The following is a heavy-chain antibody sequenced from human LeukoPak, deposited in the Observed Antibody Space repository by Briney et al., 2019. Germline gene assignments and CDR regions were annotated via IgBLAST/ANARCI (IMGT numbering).Heavy chain of an antibody. J-gene: IGHJ2*01. CDR1: GLTVSSNH. V-gene: IGHV3-66*01. CDR3: TIARLVFDL. Sequence: GGSLRLSRAVSGLTVSSNHMSWVRQAPGKGLEWVSIIYSGGTTYYTYSVKDRFTVSRDDSKNTLYLQMNSPRAEDTAVYYCTIARLVFDLWGRGTLVTVSS. CDR2: IYSGGTT. D-gene: IGHD3-10*01.